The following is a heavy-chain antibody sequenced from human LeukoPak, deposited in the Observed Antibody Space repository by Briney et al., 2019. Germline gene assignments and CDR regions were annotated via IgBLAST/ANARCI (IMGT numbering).Heavy chain of an antibody. CDR3: ARANWNYVVYFDC. Sequence: GGSLRLSCAASGFTFSSYWMSWVRQAPGKGLEWVANIKQDGSEKYYVDSVKGRFTISRDNAKNSLYLQMNSLRAEDTAVYYCARANWNYVVYFDCWGQGTLVTVSS. CDR2: IKQDGSEK. CDR1: GFTFSSYW. D-gene: IGHD1-7*01. V-gene: IGHV3-7*01. J-gene: IGHJ4*02.